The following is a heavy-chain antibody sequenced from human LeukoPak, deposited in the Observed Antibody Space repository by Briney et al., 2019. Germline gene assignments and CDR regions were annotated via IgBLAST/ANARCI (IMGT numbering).Heavy chain of an antibody. CDR3: ARETVQSEWASDI. V-gene: IGHV3-11*04. J-gene: IGHJ3*02. Sequence: PGGSLRLSCAASGFTFSDYYMSWIRQAPGKGLEWVSYISSSGSTIYYADSVKGRFTISRDNAKNSLYLQMNSLRAEDTAVYYCARETVQSEWASDIWGQGTMVTVSS. CDR2: ISSSGSTI. D-gene: IGHD1-1*01. CDR1: GFTFSDYY.